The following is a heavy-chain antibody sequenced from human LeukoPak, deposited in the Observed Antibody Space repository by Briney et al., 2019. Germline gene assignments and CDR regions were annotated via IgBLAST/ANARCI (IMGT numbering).Heavy chain of an antibody. CDR2: MNVKTGAT. CDR3: ARQSGTYWGLDY. Sequence: ASVTVSFKASGYTFTDYYIHWVRQAPGHGIEWLGWMNVKTGATSSAQRFPGRFTMTRDKSIGTASMEFSSLTSDDTAVYYCARQSGTYWGLDYWGQGTLVTVSS. J-gene: IGHJ4*02. V-gene: IGHV1-2*02. D-gene: IGHD1-26*01. CDR1: GYTFTDYY.